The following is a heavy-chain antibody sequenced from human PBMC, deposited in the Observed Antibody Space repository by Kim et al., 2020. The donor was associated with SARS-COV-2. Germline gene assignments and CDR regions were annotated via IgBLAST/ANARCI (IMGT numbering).Heavy chain of an antibody. V-gene: IGHV3-49*03. CDR3: TMVRGWGYFDY. CDR2: IRSKAYGGTT. Sequence: GGSLRLSCTASGFTFGDYAMSWFRQAPGKGLEWVGFIRSKAYGGTTEYAASVKGRFTISRDDSKSIAYLQMNSLKTEDTAVYYCTMVRGWGYFDYWGQGTLVTVSS. D-gene: IGHD3-10*01. J-gene: IGHJ4*02. CDR1: GFTFGDYA.